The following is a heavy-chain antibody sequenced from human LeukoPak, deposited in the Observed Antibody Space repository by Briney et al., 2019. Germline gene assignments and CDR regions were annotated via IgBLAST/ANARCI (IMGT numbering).Heavy chain of an antibody. CDR3: ARELRFTYGFDP. Sequence: SETLSLTFAVYGGSFSGYYWSWIRQPPGKGLEWIGEINHSGSTNYNPSLKSRVTISVDTSKNQFSLKLSSVTAADTAVYYCARELRFTYGFDPWGQGTLVTVSS. CDR1: GGSFSGYY. D-gene: IGHD1-26*01. J-gene: IGHJ5*02. V-gene: IGHV4-34*01. CDR2: INHSGST.